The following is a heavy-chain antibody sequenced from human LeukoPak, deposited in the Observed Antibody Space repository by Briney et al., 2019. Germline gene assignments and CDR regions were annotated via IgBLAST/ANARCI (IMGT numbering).Heavy chain of an antibody. D-gene: IGHD3-16*01. J-gene: IGHJ4*02. Sequence: KPSETLSLTCTVSGGSISSYYWSWIRQPPGKGLEWIGYIYYSGSINYNPSLKSRVTISVDTSKNQFSLKLSSVTAADTAVYYCARMPITFSMSYYFDYWGQGTLVTVSS. V-gene: IGHV4-59*01. CDR3: ARMPITFSMSYYFDY. CDR1: GGSISSYY. CDR2: IYYSGSI.